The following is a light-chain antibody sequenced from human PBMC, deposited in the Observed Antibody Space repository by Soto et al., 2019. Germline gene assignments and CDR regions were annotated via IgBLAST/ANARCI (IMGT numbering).Light chain of an antibody. CDR1: QSVSSSY. J-gene: IGKJ4*01. CDR2: GAS. CDR3: QQYGSSALT. Sequence: EIVLTQSPGTLSLSPWERASLSCRASQSVSSSYLAWYQQKPGQAPRLLIYGASSRATGIPDRFSGSGSGTDFTLTISRLEPEDFAVYYCQQYGSSALTFGGGTKVDNK. V-gene: IGKV3-20*01.